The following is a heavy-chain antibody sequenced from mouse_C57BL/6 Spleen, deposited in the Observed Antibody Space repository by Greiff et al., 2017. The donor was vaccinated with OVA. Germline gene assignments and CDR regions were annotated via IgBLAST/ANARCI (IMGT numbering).Heavy chain of an antibody. CDR2: ISSGSSTI. V-gene: IGHV5-17*01. CDR1: GFTFSDYG. D-gene: IGHD1-1*02. Sequence: EVKLVESGGGLVQPGGSLKLSCAASGFTFSDYGMHWVRQAPEKGLEWVAYISSGSSTIYYADTVKGRFTISRDNAKNTLFLQMTSLRSEDTAMYYCAGVAKGYFDVWGTGTTVTVSS. J-gene: IGHJ1*03. CDR3: AGVAKGYFDV.